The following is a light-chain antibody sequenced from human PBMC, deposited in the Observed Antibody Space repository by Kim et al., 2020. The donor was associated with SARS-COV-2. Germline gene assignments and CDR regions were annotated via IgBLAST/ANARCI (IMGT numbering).Light chain of an antibody. CDR2: DVT. CDR3: SSYTGSVV. V-gene: IGLV2-14*03. J-gene: IGLJ2*01. Sequence: PGQASTISCTGTSSDVGDHNYVSWYQHTPDKAPKLMIYDVTRRPSGISTRFSGSKSGNTASLTISGLQAEDEADYYCSSYTGSVVFGGGTQLTVL. CDR1: SSDVGDHNY.